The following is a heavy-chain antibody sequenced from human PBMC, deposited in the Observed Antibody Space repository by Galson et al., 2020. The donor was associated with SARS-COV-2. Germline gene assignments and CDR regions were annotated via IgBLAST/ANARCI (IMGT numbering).Heavy chain of an antibody. CDR2: ISYDGSNK. Sequence: GGSLRLSCAASGFTFSSYAMHWVRQAPGKGLEWVAVISYDGSNKYYADSVKGRFTISRDNSKNTLYLQMNSLRAEDTAVYYCARAVSGGYYYGMDVWGQGTTGTVSS. J-gene: IGHJ6*02. D-gene: IGHD3-16*01. CDR3: ARAVSGGYYYGMDV. V-gene: IGHV3-30-3*01. CDR1: GFTFSSYA.